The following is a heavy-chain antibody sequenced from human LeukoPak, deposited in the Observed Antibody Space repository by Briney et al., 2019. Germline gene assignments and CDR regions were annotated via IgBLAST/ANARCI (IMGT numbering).Heavy chain of an antibody. J-gene: IGHJ3*02. Sequence: GGSLRLSCAASRFTLSNYWMSWVREAPGKGLEWVANIKQDGSETYYVDSVKGRFTISRDNAKNSLYLQMNSLRAEDTAVYYCARPWYYDSSGYYYKIGAFDIWGQGTMVTVSS. D-gene: IGHD3-22*01. CDR1: RFTLSNYW. V-gene: IGHV3-7*01. CDR2: IKQDGSET. CDR3: ARPWYYDSSGYYYKIGAFDI.